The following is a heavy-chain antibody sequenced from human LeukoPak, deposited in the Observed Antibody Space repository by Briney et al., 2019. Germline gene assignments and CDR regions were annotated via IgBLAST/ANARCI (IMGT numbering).Heavy chain of an antibody. CDR1: GYTFTGYY. J-gene: IGHJ4*02. CDR2: INPNSGGT. Sequence: ASVKVSCKASGYTFTGYYMHWVRQAPGQGLEWMGWINPNSGGTNYAQKFQGRVTMTRDTSIGTAYMELSRLRSDDTAVYYCARASGTLGYCSSTSCPRYFDYWGQGALVTVSS. CDR3: ARASGTLGYCSSTSCPRYFDY. D-gene: IGHD2-2*01. V-gene: IGHV1-2*02.